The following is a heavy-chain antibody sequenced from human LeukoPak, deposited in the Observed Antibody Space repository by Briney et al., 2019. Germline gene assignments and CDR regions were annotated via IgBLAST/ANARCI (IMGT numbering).Heavy chain of an antibody. Sequence: PGGSLRLSCAASGFTFSSYAMSWVRQAPGKGLEWVSGISGSGGSTYYADSVKGRFTISRDNSKNTLYLQMTSLRAEDTAVYYCGRDVSSAFDIWGQGTMVTVSS. CDR1: GFTFSSYA. J-gene: IGHJ3*02. CDR2: ISGSGGST. V-gene: IGHV3-23*01. CDR3: GRDVSSAFDI. D-gene: IGHD6-6*01.